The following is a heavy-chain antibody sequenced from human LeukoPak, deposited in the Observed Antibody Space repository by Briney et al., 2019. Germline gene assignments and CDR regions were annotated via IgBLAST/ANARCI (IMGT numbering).Heavy chain of an antibody. Sequence: ASVKVSCESFGYTFTSNYMHWVRQAPGQGPEWMGVISPSGASTTYAQTFQGRVTLTRDMSTSTDYLELSSLRSEDTAVYYCARDNSVRDEAWWFSPWGQGTLVTVSS. CDR1: GYTFTSNY. CDR3: ARDNSVRDEAWWFSP. V-gene: IGHV1-46*01. D-gene: IGHD5-24*01. J-gene: IGHJ5*02. CDR2: ISPSGAST.